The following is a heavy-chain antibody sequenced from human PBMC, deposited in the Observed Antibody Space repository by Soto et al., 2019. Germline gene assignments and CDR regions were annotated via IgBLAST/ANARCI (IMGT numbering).Heavy chain of an antibody. CDR3: AREEGATTGDYFDY. CDR2: IYYRGST. CDR1: GGSVSSGSYY. Sequence: QVQLQESGPGLVKPSETLSLPCTVSGGSVSSGSYYWSWIRQPPGNGLEWIGYIYYRGSTNYNPSLKSRVTISVDTAKNQFSLKLSSVTAADTAVYYCAREEGATTGDYFDYWGQGTLVTVSS. J-gene: IGHJ4*02. D-gene: IGHD1-26*01. V-gene: IGHV4-61*01.